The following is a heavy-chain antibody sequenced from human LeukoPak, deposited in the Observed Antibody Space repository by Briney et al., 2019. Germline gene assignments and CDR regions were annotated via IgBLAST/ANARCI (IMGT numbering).Heavy chain of an antibody. CDR2: IKEDGSEK. Sequence: GGSLRLSCAASGFIFSNYWMTWVRQAPGKGREWVANIKEDGSEKYYVDSVKGRFTISRDNAKNSLFLQMNSLRVEDTAVYYCSGGSRFVDYWGQGTLVTVSS. CDR3: SGGSRFVDY. D-gene: IGHD3-10*01. CDR1: GFIFSNYW. J-gene: IGHJ4*02. V-gene: IGHV3-7*04.